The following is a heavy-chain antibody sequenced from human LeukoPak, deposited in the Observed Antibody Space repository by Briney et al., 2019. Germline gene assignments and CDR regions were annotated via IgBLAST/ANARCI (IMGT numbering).Heavy chain of an antibody. CDR2: INPNSGDT. J-gene: IGHJ4*02. V-gene: IGHV1-2*06. CDR1: GYTFTGYH. D-gene: IGHD2-2*01. Sequence: ASVKVSCKASGYTFTGYHMHWVRQAPGQGLEWMGRINPNSGDTNYAQKFQGRVTMTRDTSIGTTYMELSRLRSDDTAVYYCARDYCSSTSCLFDYWGQGTLVTVSS. CDR3: ARDYCSSTSCLFDY.